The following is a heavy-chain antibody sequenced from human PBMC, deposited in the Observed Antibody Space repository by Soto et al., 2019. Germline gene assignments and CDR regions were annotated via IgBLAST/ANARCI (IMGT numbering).Heavy chain of an antibody. D-gene: IGHD3-22*01. Sequence: GSLRLSCAASGFTFNSYAMSWVRQAPGKGLEWVSTIIGSGGSTYYADSVKGRFSVSRDNSKNTLYLQMNSLRAEDTAVYYCAKDRNYYDSSGYDCWGQGTLVTVSS. CDR3: AKDRNYYDSSGYDC. CDR1: GFTFNSYA. CDR2: IIGSGGST. V-gene: IGHV3-23*01. J-gene: IGHJ4*02.